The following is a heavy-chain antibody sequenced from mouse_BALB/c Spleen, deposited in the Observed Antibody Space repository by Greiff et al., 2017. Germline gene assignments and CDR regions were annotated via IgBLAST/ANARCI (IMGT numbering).Heavy chain of an antibody. CDR3: ARENYRYDGAWFAY. J-gene: IGHJ3*01. CDR2: IWGDGST. V-gene: IGHV2-6-7*01. Sequence: VMLVESGPGLVAPSQSLSITCTVSGFSLTGYGVNWVRQPPGKGLEWLGMIWGDGSTDYNSALKSRLSISKDNSKSQVFLKMNSLQTDDTARYYCARENYRYDGAWFAYWGQGTLVTVSA. D-gene: IGHD2-14*01. CDR1: GFSLTGYG.